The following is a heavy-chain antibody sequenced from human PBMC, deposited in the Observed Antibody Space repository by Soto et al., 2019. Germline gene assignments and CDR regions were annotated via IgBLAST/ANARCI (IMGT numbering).Heavy chain of an antibody. J-gene: IGHJ4*02. Sequence: ASLKVSCTASGYSFNGYYMHCVRQPPGEGLEWMGWINPNSGGTNYAQKFQGRVTMTRDTSISTAYMELSRLRSDDTAVYYCARIGEQRQIDYWGQGALVTVSS. CDR2: INPNSGGT. D-gene: IGHD6-25*01. CDR3: ARIGEQRQIDY. CDR1: GYSFNGYY. V-gene: IGHV1-2*02.